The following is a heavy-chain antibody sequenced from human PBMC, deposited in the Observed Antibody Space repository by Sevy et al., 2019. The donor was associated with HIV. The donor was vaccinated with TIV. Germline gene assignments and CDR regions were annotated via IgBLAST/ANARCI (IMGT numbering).Heavy chain of an antibody. CDR3: ARNGIVRGVIILYYFDY. V-gene: IGHV1-18*01. Sequence: ASVKVSCKASGYTFTSYGISWVRQATGQGLEWMGWISAYNGNTNYAQKLQGRVTMTTDTSTSTAYMELRSLRSDDTVVYYCARNGIVRGVIILYYFDYWGQGTLVTVSS. CDR1: GYTFTSYG. J-gene: IGHJ4*02. D-gene: IGHD3-10*01. CDR2: ISAYNGNT.